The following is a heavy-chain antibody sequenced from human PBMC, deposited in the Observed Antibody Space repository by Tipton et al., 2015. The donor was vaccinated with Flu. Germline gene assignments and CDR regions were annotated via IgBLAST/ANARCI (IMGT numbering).Heavy chain of an antibody. J-gene: IGHJ3*02. CDR3: ARENWEKKSAFDI. CDR2: TSYDGTNE. V-gene: IGHV3-30*04. Sequence: SLRLSCAASGFTFSDYAMDWVRQAPGKGLEWVAITSYDGTNEYSADSVRGRFTISRDNSKTTLYLQMSSLRLEDTAVYYCARENWEKKSAFDIWGQGTLVTVSS. CDR1: GFTFSDYA. D-gene: IGHD1-26*01.